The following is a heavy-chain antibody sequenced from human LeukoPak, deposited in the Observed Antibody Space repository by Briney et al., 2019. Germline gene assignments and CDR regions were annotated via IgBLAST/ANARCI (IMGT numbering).Heavy chain of an antibody. CDR1: GVSISSSSYY. CDR3: ARGYSGYDPTYFDS. Sequence: SETLSLTCTVSGVSISSSSYYWGWIRQPPGKGLEWIGSIYYSGSTYYNPSLKSRVTISVDTSKNQFSLKLSSVTAADTAVYYCARGYSGYDPTYFDSWGQGTLVTVSS. CDR2: IYYSGST. J-gene: IGHJ4*02. V-gene: IGHV4-39*07. D-gene: IGHD5-12*01.